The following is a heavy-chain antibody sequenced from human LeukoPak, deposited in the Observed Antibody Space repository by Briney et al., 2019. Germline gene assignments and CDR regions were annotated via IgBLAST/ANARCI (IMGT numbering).Heavy chain of an antibody. Sequence: SVKVSCKASGGTFSSYAINWVRQAPGQGLDWMGRIIPIFGSANYAQKFQGRVTITADESTSTAYMELSSLRSEDTAVYYCARDGGQQLSSYYYYGMDVWGKGPTVTVSS. CDR1: GGTFSSYA. CDR2: IIPIFGSA. J-gene: IGHJ6*04. D-gene: IGHD6-13*01. CDR3: ARDGGQQLSSYYYYGMDV. V-gene: IGHV1-69*13.